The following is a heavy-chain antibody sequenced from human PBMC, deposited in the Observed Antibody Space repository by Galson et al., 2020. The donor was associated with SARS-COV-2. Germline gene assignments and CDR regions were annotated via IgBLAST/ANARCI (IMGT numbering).Heavy chain of an antibody. CDR3: ARDFQQLAAADY. D-gene: IGHD6-13*01. CDR2: ISYDGSNK. CDR1: GFTFSSYA. Sequence: GGSLRLSCAASGFTFSSYAMHWVRQAPGKGLEWVAVISYDGSNKYYADSVKGRFTISRDNSKNTLYLQMNSLRAEDTAVYYCARDFQQLAAADYWGQGTLVTVSS. J-gene: IGHJ4*02. V-gene: IGHV3-30*01.